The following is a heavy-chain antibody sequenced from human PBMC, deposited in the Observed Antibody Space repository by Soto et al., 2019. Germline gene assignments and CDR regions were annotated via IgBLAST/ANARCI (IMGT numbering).Heavy chain of an antibody. V-gene: IGHV3-23*01. J-gene: IGHJ4*02. CDR2: ISGSGGST. CDR1: GFTFSSYA. D-gene: IGHD6-13*01. CDR3: AKSGTIAAAGTDYFDY. Sequence: EVQLLESGGGLVQPGGSLRLSCAASGFTFSSYAMSWVRQAPGKGLEWVSAISGSGGSTYYADSVKGRFTISRDNSKNTLYLQTNSLTTEDTAVYYCAKSGTIAAAGTDYFDYWGQGTLVTVSS.